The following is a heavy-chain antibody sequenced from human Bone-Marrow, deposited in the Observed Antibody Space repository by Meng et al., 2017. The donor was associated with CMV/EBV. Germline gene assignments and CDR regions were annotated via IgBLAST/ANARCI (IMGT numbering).Heavy chain of an antibody. CDR2: IYSGGST. V-gene: IGHV3-53*01. Sequence: GGSLRLSCAASGFTVSSNYMSWVRQAPGKGLEWVSVIYSGGSTYYADSVKGRFTISRDNAKNSLYLQMNSLRAEDTAVYYCAREGYCSSTSCSIKDWGQGTRVTGSS. CDR3: AREGYCSSTSCSIKD. D-gene: IGHD2-2*01. CDR1: GFTVSSNY. J-gene: IGHJ4*02.